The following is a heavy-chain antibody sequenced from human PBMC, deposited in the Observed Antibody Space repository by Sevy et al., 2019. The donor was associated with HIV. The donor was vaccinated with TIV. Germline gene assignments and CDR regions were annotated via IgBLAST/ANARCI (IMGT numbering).Heavy chain of an antibody. V-gene: IGHV3-74*01. CDR3: ARRTLGGWELLGSFDI. Sequence: GGSLRLSCAASGFTFSSYWMHWVRQAPGKGLVWVSRINSDGSSTLYADSVKGRFTISRDNAKNKLYLQMNSLRADDTAVYYCARRTLGGWELLGSFDIWGQGTMVTVSS. D-gene: IGHD2-15*01. CDR2: INSDGSST. J-gene: IGHJ3*02. CDR1: GFTFSSYW.